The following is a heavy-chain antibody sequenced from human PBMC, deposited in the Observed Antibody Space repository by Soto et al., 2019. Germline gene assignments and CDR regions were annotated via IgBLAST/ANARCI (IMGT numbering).Heavy chain of an antibody. D-gene: IGHD6-13*01. V-gene: IGHV2-5*01. CDR2: IYWNDDK. CDR3: AHRQSHIAAAGQYNWFDP. J-gene: IGHJ5*02. CDR1: GFSLSTSGVG. Sequence: SGPTLVNPTQTLTLTCTFSGFSLSTSGVGVGWIRQPPGKALEWLALIYWNDDKRYSPSLKSRLTITKDTSKNQVVFTMTNMDLVDTATFYCAHRQSHIAAAGQYNWFDPWGQGTLVTVSS.